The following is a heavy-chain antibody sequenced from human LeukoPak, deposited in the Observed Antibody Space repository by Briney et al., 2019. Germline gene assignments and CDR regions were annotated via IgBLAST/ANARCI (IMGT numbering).Heavy chain of an antibody. J-gene: IGHJ4*02. Sequence: GGSLSLSCAASGFTFSDYYMSWIRQAPGKGLEWVSHISSSGSTIYYADSVKGRFTISRDNAKNSLYLQMNSLRAEDTAVYYCARERETGITIFGVVTPFDYWGQGTLVTVSS. D-gene: IGHD3-3*01. CDR2: ISSSGSTI. CDR3: ARERETGITIFGVVTPFDY. V-gene: IGHV3-11*01. CDR1: GFTFSDYY.